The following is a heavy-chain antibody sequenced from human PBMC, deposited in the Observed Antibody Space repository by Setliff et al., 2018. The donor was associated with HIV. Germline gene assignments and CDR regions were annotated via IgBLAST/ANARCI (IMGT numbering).Heavy chain of an antibody. CDR2: IYYSGST. J-gene: IGHJ4*02. D-gene: IGHD1-26*01. Sequence: SETLSLTCTVSGGSISSSSYYWGWIRQPPGKGLEWIGNIYYSGSTYYNPSLKSRVTISVDTSKNQFSLNLSSVTAADTAVYYCALDPGYGRDYWGQGTLVTVSS. CDR1: GGSISSSSYY. V-gene: IGHV4-39*01. CDR3: ALDPGYGRDY.